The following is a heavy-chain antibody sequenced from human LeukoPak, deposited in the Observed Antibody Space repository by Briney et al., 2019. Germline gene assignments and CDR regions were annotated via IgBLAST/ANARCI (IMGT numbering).Heavy chain of an antibody. CDR2: INHSGST. V-gene: IGHV4-39*07. CDR1: GGSISSSSYY. J-gene: IGHJ3*02. CDR3: ARIPGIVAAGTSPNSFDM. D-gene: IGHD6-13*01. Sequence: SETLSLTCTVSGGSISSSSYYWGWIRQPPGKGLEWIGEINHSGSTNYNPSLKSRVTISVDESKNQFSLKLSSVTAADTAVYYCARIPGIVAAGTSPNSFDMWGQGTMVTVSS.